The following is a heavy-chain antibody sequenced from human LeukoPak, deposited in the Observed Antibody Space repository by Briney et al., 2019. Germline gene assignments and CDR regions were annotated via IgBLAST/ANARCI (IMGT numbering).Heavy chain of an antibody. D-gene: IGHD3-10*01. Sequence: ASVKVSCKASGYTFTGYYMHWVRQAPGQGLEWMGWINPNSGGTNYAQKLQGRVTMTTDTSTSTAYMELRSLRSDDTAVYYCARDRDYYYYMDVWGKGTTVTVSS. V-gene: IGHV1-2*02. CDR2: INPNSGGT. J-gene: IGHJ6*03. CDR1: GYTFTGYY. CDR3: ARDRDYYYYMDV.